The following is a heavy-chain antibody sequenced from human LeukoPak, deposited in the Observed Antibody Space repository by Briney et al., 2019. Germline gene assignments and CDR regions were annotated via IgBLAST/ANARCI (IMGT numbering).Heavy chain of an antibody. CDR2: ISSSSSYK. D-gene: IGHD6-6*01. CDR1: GFTFSSYS. CDR3: ARVSIAATYFDY. V-gene: IGHV3-21*01. J-gene: IGHJ4*02. Sequence: KPGGSLRLSCAASGFTFSSYSMNWVRQAPGKGLEWVSSISSSSSYKYYADSVKGRFTISRDNAKNSLYLQMNSLRAEDTAVYYCARVSIAATYFDYWGQGTLVTVSS.